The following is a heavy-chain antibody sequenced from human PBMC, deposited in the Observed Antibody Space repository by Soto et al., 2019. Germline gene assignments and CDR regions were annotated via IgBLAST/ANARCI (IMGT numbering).Heavy chain of an antibody. J-gene: IGHJ4*02. D-gene: IGHD3-9*01. Sequence: PGGSLRLSCAASGFTFSTYEMNWVRQAPGKGLAWVSYISISANTIYYADSVKGRFTISRDNAKNSLYLQMNSLRAEDTAVYYCARESGYFHDYWGQGTLVTVSS. CDR1: GFTFSTYE. CDR3: ARESGYFHDY. CDR2: ISISANTI. V-gene: IGHV3-48*03.